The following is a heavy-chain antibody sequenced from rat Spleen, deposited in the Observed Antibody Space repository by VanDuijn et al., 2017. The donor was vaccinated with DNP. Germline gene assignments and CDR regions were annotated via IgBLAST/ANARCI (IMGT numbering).Heavy chain of an antibody. D-gene: IGHD1-2*01. CDR2: ISTSGGST. CDR1: GFTFSNYD. J-gene: IGHJ2*01. CDR3: ASWAPIAPLSTSNY. Sequence: EVQLVESGGGLVQPGRSLKLSCAASGFTFSNYDMAWVRQAPTKGLEWVASISTSGGSTYYPDSVKGRFTISRDNAENTVYLQMSSLRSEDTATYYCASWAPIAPLSTSNYWGQGVMVTVSS. V-gene: IGHV5S13*01.